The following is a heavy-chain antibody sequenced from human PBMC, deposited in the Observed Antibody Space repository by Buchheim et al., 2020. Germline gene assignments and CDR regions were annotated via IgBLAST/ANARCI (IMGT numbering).Heavy chain of an antibody. CDR2: ISGSGGST. CDR3: ARSGALLYYYGMDV. J-gene: IGHJ6*02. D-gene: IGHD1-26*01. Sequence: EVQLLESGGGLVQPGGSLRLSCAASGFTFSSYAMSWVRQAPGKGLEWVSAISGSGGSTYYADSVKGRFTISRDNAMNSLYQQMNSLRAEDTAVYYCARSGALLYYYGMDVWGQGST. V-gene: IGHV3-23*01. CDR1: GFTFSSYA.